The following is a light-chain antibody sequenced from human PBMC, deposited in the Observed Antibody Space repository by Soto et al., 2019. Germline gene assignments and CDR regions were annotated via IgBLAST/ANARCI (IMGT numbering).Light chain of an antibody. CDR3: QHMAT. J-gene: IGKJ1*01. V-gene: IGKV1-5*03. CDR2: KAS. CDR1: QSISAS. Sequence: DIQMTQSPSTLSASVGDRVTNTCRASQSISASLAWYQQKPGKAPKPLIYKASSLETGVPSRFSGSGSGTEFTLTISSLQPDDFATYFCQHMATFGQGTKVEIK.